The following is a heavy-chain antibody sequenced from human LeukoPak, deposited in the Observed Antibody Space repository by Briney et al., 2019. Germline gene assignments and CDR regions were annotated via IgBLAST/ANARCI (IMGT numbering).Heavy chain of an antibody. J-gene: IGHJ4*02. CDR2: IKSRTDGGTT. CDR3: ATEFYSNGYNY. V-gene: IGHV3-15*01. Sequence: PGGSLRLSCAASQLTFSSAWMTWDRQIPGKGLEWVGHIKSRTDGGTTDYAAPVKGRFTVSRDDSKNTVYLQMNSLKTEDSAGYFCATEFYSNGYNYWGRGTLVTVSS. D-gene: IGHD5-24*01. CDR1: QLTFSSAW.